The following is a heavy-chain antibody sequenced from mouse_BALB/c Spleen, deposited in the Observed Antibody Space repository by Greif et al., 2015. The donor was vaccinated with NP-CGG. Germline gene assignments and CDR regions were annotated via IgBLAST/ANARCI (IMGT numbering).Heavy chain of an antibody. V-gene: IGHV14-3*02. CDR3: ARWDWYFDV. CDR2: IDPASGNT. J-gene: IGHJ1*01. Sequence: EVQLQQSGAELVQPGASVKLSCTASGFNIKDTYMHWVKQTPEQGLEWIGRIDPASGNTKYDPEFPGKATITADTSSNTAYLQPSSLTSEDTAVYYCARWDWYFDVWGAGTTVTVSS. CDR1: GFNIKDTY.